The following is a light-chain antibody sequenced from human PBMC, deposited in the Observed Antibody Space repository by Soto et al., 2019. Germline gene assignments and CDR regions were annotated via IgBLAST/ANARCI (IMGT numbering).Light chain of an antibody. Sequence: EIALTQSPGTLSLSPGERATLSCRASQTLSNSFIAWYQHKPGQAPRLLVYDTSTRATGIQDRYSGSGSGTDFTLTISRLEPEDFAVFFCKQYGTSEIIFGQGTRLEIK. V-gene: IGKV3-20*01. CDR1: QTLSNSF. J-gene: IGKJ5*01. CDR2: DTS. CDR3: KQYGTSEII.